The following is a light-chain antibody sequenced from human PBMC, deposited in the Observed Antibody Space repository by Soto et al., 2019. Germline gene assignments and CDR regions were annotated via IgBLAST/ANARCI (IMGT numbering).Light chain of an antibody. CDR2: EVS. J-gene: IGLJ1*01. Sequence: QSALAKPASESGSPGQSITISCTGTRSDVGGYNYVSWYQHHPAKAPKLMIYEVSNRPSGVSNRFSGSKSGNTASLTISGIQAEDEADYYCSSYTSSSTLYPFGTGTKV. CDR3: SSYTSSSTLYP. V-gene: IGLV2-14*01. CDR1: RSDVGGYNY.